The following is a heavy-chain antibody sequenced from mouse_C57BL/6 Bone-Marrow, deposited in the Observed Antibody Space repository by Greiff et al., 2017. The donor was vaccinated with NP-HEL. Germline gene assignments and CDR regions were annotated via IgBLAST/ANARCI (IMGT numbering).Heavy chain of an antibody. Sequence: QVQLKESGAELARPGASVKLSCKASGYTFTSYGISWVKQRTGQGLEWIGEIYPRSGNTYYNEKFKGKATLTADKSSSTAYMELRSLTSEDSAVYFGARWGTTGVATFDYWGQGTTLTVSS. CDR3: ARWGTTGVATFDY. V-gene: IGHV1-81*01. D-gene: IGHD1-1*01. CDR1: GYTFTSYG. CDR2: IYPRSGNT. J-gene: IGHJ2*01.